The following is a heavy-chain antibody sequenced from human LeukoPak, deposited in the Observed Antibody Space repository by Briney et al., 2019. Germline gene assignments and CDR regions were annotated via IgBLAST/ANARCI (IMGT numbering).Heavy chain of an antibody. CDR1: GGSFSGYY. Sequence: PSETLSLTCAVYGGSFSGYYWSWIRQPPGKGLEWIGEINHSGSTNYNPSLKSRGTISVDTSKKQFSLKLSSVTAADTAVYYCARKVYARSGLDAFDIWGQGTMVTVSS. CDR2: INHSGST. CDR3: ARKVYARSGLDAFDI. J-gene: IGHJ3*02. V-gene: IGHV4-34*01. D-gene: IGHD2-8*01.